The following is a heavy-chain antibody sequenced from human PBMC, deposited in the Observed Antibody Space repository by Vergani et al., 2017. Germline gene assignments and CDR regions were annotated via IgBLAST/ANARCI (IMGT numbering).Heavy chain of an antibody. CDR1: GFTFSSYA. Sequence: EVQLLESGGGLVQPGGSLRLSCAASGFTFSSYAMSWVRQAPGKGLEWVSAISGSGCSTYYADSVKGRFTISSDNSKNTLYLQMNSLRAEDTAVYYWAKVISAGTNPYYFDYWGQGTLVTVSS. J-gene: IGHJ4*02. D-gene: IGHD6-19*01. CDR2: ISGSGCST. V-gene: IGHV3-23*01. CDR3: AKVISAGTNPYYFDY.